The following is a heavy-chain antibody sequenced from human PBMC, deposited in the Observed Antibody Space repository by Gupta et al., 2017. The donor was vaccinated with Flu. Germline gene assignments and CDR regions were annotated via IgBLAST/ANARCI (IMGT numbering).Heavy chain of an antibody. J-gene: IGHJ4*02. CDR2: ISYDGNTK. CDR3: AKNPSSSGNYLGEH. CDR1: SSFA. Sequence: SSFAIHWFRQSPGKGLEWVALISYDGNTKYYADSVKGRFTISRDTSTNTVFLQMTSLGTEDTATYFCAKNPSSSGNYLGEHWGQETLVTVSS. V-gene: IGHV3-30-3*02. D-gene: IGHD1-26*01.